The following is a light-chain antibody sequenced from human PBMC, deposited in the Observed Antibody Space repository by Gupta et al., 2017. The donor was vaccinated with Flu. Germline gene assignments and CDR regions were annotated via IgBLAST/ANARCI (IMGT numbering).Light chain of an antibody. V-gene: IGKV1-39*01. J-gene: IGKJ2*01. CDR1: QTISTY. CDR2: SSS. CDR3: QQGYSIPYT. Sequence: GDRVTISCRASQTISTYLNWYQQKPGKPPTLLIYSSSTLQSGVPSRFSGSGSGTDFILTINGLQPEDFATYFCQQGYSIPYTFGQGTKVDVK.